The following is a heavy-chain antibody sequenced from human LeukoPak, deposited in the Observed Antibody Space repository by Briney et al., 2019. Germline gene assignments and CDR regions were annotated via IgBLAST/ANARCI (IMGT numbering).Heavy chain of an antibody. V-gene: IGHV4-59*08. CDR2: VYYSGDT. Sequence: SETLSLTCPVSGGSISAYYWSWIRQPPGKGLEWIGVVYYSGDTYYNPSLKGRVTMSIDTPKNHISLSLTSVTAADTAVYYCARRSGSHLDIYYFDTWGQGNLVTVAS. J-gene: IGHJ4*02. D-gene: IGHD3-3*01. CDR3: ARRSGSHLDIYYFDT. CDR1: GGSISAYY.